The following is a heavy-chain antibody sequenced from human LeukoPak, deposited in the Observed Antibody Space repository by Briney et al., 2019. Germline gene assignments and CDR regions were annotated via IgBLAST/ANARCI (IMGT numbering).Heavy chain of an antibody. CDR3: ATSVAVAGPDYYYYYGMDV. CDR1: GGSISSYY. J-gene: IGHJ6*02. Sequence: SETLSLTCTVSGGSISSYYWSWIRQPPGKGLEWIGYIYYSGSTNYNPSLKSRVTISVDTSKNQFSLKLSSVTAAETAMFYSATSVAVAGPDYYYYYGMDVWGQGTTVTVSS. CDR2: IYYSGST. V-gene: IGHV4-59*08. D-gene: IGHD6-19*01.